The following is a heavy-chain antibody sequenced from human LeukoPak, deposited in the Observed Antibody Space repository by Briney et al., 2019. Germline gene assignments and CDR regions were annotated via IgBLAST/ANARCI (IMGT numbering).Heavy chain of an antibody. CDR1: GFTFSSYA. V-gene: IGHV3-64*01. CDR2: ISSNGGST. CDR3: ARVREYYDSSGHFDY. J-gene: IGHJ4*02. D-gene: IGHD3-22*01. Sequence: GGSLRLSCAASGFTFSSYAMHWVRQAPGKGLEYVSAISSNGGSTYYANSVKGRFTISRDNSKNTLYLQMNSLRAEDTAEYYCARVREYYDSSGHFDYWGQGTLVTVSS.